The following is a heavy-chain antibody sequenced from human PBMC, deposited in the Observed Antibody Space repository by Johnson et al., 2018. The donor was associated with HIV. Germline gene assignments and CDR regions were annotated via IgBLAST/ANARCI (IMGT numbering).Heavy chain of an antibody. CDR1: GFTFTDYY. V-gene: IGHV3-11*04. CDR2: ISSSGSTI. Sequence: QVQLVESGGGLVQPGGSLRLSCAASGFTFTDYYMSWIRQAPGKGLEWVSYISSSGSTIFYADSVKGRFTISRDNAKNSLYLQMNSLRAEDTAVYYCARESIHSSGWSPEAFDIWGQGTMVTVSS. CDR3: ARESIHSSGWSPEAFDI. D-gene: IGHD6-19*01. J-gene: IGHJ3*02.